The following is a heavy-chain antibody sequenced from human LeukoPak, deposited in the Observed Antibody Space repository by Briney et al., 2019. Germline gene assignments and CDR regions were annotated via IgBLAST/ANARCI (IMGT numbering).Heavy chain of an antibody. J-gene: IGHJ4*02. CDR2: IYYGGNT. CDR1: GGSITITSYY. CDR3: ARLFGNTGFFFDY. Sequence: PSETLSLTCTVSGGSITITSYYWAWIRQPPGKGLEWIGSIYYGGNTYYTPSLKSRVTTSVDTSKNQFSLRLSSVTAADTAVYYCARLFGNTGFFFDYWGQGTLVTVSS. V-gene: IGHV4-39*01. D-gene: IGHD3-3*01.